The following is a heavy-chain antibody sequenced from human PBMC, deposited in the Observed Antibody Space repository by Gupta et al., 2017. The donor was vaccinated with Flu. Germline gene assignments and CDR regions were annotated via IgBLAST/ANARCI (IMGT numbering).Heavy chain of an antibody. D-gene: IGHD3-10*01. CDR3: AKDWKWNYNIYGMNV. V-gene: IGHV3-30*18. Sequence: QEQVVESGGGVVQPGRSLRLSCAASGFSFSNYGMHWVRQAPGKGLEWVTDISYDGSSKNYADSVEGRFTISRDNSKNTLYLEMNSLTTEDTAVYYCAKDWKWNYNIYGMNVWGQGTTVTVSS. CDR1: GFSFSNYG. J-gene: IGHJ6*02. CDR2: ISYDGSSK.